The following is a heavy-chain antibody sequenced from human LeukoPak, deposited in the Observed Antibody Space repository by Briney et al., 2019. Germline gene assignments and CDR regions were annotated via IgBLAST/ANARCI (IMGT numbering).Heavy chain of an antibody. J-gene: IGHJ6*02. CDR2: ISAYNGNT. D-gene: IGHD4-17*01. V-gene: IGHV1-18*01. Sequence: ASVKVSCKASGYTFTSYGISWVRQAPGQVLVWMGWISAYNGNTNYAQKLQGRVTMTTDTSTSTAYMELRSLRSDDTAVYYCARVRSPGDYWVGGYRYYYYGMDVWGQGTTVTVSS. CDR1: GYTFTSYG. CDR3: ARVRSPGDYWVGGYRYYYYGMDV.